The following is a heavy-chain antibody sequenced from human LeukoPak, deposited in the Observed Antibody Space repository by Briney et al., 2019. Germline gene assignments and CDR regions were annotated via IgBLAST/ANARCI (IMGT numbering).Heavy chain of an antibody. V-gene: IGHV3-23*01. D-gene: IGHD2-8*01. Sequence: GGALRLFCSAYGFSLRNFAISWVGQAQGKGLEWVFSIGGGDTHYADSVKGRFTISRDDSRSTVDLQMSSLRAEDTAVYYCAKDGQSFTMYVYFDSWGQGTLVTVSS. CDR2: IGGGDT. J-gene: IGHJ4*02. CDR1: GFSLRNFA. CDR3: AKDGQSFTMYVYFDS.